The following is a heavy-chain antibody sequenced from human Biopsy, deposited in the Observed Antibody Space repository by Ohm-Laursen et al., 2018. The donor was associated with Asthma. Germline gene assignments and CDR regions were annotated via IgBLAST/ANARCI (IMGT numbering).Heavy chain of an antibody. D-gene: IGHD3-10*01. V-gene: IGHV1-18*01. J-gene: IGHJ6*02. CDR1: GYTFNSAG. CDR3: ARAVDYSHYYGIDV. CDR2: ISVYNGNT. Sequence: ASVKVSCKTSGYTFNSAGITRVRQAPGQGLEWMGWISVYNGNTKVAQKLQDRVTMITDTSTSTAYMELRSLRSDDTAVYFCARAVDYSHYYGIDVRGQGTTVTVS.